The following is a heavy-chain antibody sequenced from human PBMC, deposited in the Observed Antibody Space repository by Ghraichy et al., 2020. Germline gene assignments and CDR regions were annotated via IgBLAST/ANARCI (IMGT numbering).Heavy chain of an antibody. CDR1: GGSISSYY. CDR3: GGFQTGYSSSWYSFDY. CDR2: IYYSGST. J-gene: IGHJ4*02. V-gene: IGHV4-59*01. D-gene: IGHD6-13*01. Sequence: SETLSLTCTVSGGSISSYYWSWIRQPPGKGLEWIGYIYYSGSTNYNPSLKSRVTISVDTSKNQFSLKLSSVTAADTAVYYCGGFQTGYSSSWYSFDYWGQGTLVTVSS.